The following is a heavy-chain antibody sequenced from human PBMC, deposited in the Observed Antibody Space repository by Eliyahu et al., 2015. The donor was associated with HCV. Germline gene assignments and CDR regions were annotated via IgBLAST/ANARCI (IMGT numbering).Heavy chain of an antibody. CDR2: INHSGSI. V-gene: IGHV4-34*01. J-gene: IGHJ6*02. D-gene: IGHD4-17*01. CDR1: GESFSGFY. Sequence: QVQLQQWGAELLKASETLSLTCAVYGESFSGFYWSWIRQSPGKGLEWIGEINHSGSINYNPSLKSRVTISVDMSKNQISLRLSSVTAADTAVYYCARLRRLRPNYYHGMDVWGQGTTVTVSS. CDR3: ARLRRLRPNYYHGMDV.